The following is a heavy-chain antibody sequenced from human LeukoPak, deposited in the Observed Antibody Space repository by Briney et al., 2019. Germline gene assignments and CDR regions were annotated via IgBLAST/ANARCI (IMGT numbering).Heavy chain of an antibody. CDR3: AKGGYTTWFDP. Sequence: PGGSLRLSCAASGFTFREYSMSWVRQAPGKGLEWVSNIRSNGGDTYYTDSVKGRFTISRDNSKNTLYLEMNSLRAGDTAVYYCAKGGYTTWFDPWGKGTLVTVSS. J-gene: IGHJ5*02. CDR2: IRSNGGDT. CDR1: GFTFREYS. D-gene: IGHD2-15*01. V-gene: IGHV3-23*01.